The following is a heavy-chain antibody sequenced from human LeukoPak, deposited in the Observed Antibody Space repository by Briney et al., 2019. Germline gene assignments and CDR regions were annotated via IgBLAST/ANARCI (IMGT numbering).Heavy chain of an antibody. CDR2: IKQDGSER. CDR3: ARDGGHSTDFDY. V-gene: IGHV3-7*01. D-gene: IGHD2/OR15-2a*01. CDR1: GFTFSRHR. J-gene: IGHJ4*02. Sequence: GGSLRLSCAPSGFTFSRHRMSWVRQAPGKGPEWVANIKQDGSERYYVDSVKGRFTISRDNARNSLYLQMNSLRAEDTAVYYCARDGGHSTDFDYWGQGTLVTVSS.